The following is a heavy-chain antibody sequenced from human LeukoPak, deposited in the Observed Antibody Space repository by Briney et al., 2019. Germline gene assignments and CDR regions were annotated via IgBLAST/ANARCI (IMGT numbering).Heavy chain of an antibody. V-gene: IGHV1-8*01. CDR1: GYTFTSYD. Sequence: ASVTVSCTASGYTFTSYDINWVRQATGQGLEWMGWMNPNNGNTGYAQKFQGRVTMTRNTSISTAYMELSSLRSEDTAVYYCARGDGYKVLDYWGQGTLVTVSS. CDR2: MNPNNGNT. J-gene: IGHJ4*02. D-gene: IGHD5-24*01. CDR3: ARGDGYKVLDY.